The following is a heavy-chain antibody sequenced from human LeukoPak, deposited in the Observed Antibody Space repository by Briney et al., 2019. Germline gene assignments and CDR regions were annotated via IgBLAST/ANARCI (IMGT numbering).Heavy chain of an antibody. J-gene: IGHJ4*02. CDR2: ISHSGYT. V-gene: IGHV4-59*11. Sequence: SETLSLTCTVSGDSMRGHYWSWIRQAPGRGLEWIGFISHSGYTSYSPSLKSRVAISVDTSKRQFSLRLSSVTATDTAMYYCARAGGAPPAALDLDHWGQGTLVTVSS. CDR1: GDSMRGHY. D-gene: IGHD4/OR15-4a*01. CDR3: ARAGGAPPAALDLDH.